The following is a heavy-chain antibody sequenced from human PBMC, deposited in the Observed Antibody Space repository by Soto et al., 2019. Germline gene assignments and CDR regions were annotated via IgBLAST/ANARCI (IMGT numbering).Heavy chain of an antibody. Sequence: ASVKVSCKASGYTFTSYGISWVRQAPGQGLEWMGWISAYNGNTNYAQKLQGRVTMTTDTSTSTAYMELRSLRSDDTAVYYCARDAPIAARSFDAFDIWGQGTMVTVSS. V-gene: IGHV1-18*01. J-gene: IGHJ3*02. CDR2: ISAYNGNT. D-gene: IGHD6-6*01. CDR3: ARDAPIAARSFDAFDI. CDR1: GYTFTSYG.